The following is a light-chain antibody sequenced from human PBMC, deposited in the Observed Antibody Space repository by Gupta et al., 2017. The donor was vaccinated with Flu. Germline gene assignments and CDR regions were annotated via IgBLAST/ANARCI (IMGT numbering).Light chain of an antibody. V-gene: IGKV3-15*01. CDR2: GAS. J-gene: IGKJ1*01. Sequence: EIVMTQSPATLSVSPGERATLSCRASQSVSSNLAWYQQKPGQAPRLLIYGASTRATGIPARFSGSGSGTEFTLTISSLQAEDFAVYYWQQYNNWPKTLGQGTKLEIK. CDR3: QQYNNWPKT. CDR1: QSVSSN.